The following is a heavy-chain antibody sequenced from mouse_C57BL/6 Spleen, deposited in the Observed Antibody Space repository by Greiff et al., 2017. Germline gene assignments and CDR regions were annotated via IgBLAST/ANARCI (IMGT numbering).Heavy chain of an antibody. V-gene: IGHV3-6*01. CDR3: ASSHTWFAY. Sequence: VQLQQSGPGLVKPSQSLSLTCSVTGYSITSGYYWNWIRQFPGNKLEWMGYISYDGSNNYNPSLKNRISITRDTSKNQFFLKLNSVTTEDTATYYCASSHTWFAYWGQGTLVTVSA. CDR1: GYSITSGYY. CDR2: ISYDGSN. J-gene: IGHJ3*01.